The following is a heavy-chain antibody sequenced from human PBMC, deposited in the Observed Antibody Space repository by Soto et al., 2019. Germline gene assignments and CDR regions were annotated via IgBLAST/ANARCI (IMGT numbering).Heavy chain of an antibody. CDR1: GGSISSYY. CDR2: IYYSGST. CDR3: ASSTPSYWYFDL. Sequence: PSETLSLTCTVSGGSISSYYWSWIRQPPGKGLEWIGYIYYSGSTNYNPSLKSRVTISVDTSKNQFSLKLSSVTAADTAAYYCASSTPSYWYFDLWGRGTLVTVS. V-gene: IGHV4-59*08. D-gene: IGHD2-2*01. J-gene: IGHJ2*01.